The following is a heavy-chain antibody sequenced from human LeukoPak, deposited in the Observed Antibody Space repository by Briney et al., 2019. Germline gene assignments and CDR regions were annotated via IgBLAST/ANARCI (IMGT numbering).Heavy chain of an antibody. CDR2: IYYSGST. CDR1: GGSISRSSYY. Sequence: SETLSLTCTVSGGSISRSSYYWGWIRQPPGKGLEWIGTIYYSGSTYYNPSLKSRVTISVDASKNQFSLKLSSVTAADTAVYYCARASGRDFGAFDIWGQGTVVTVSS. CDR3: ARASGRDFGAFDI. D-gene: IGHD2/OR15-2a*01. V-gene: IGHV4-39*07. J-gene: IGHJ3*02.